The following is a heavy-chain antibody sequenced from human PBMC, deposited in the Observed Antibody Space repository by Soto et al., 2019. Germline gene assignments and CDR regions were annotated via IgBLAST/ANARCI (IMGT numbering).Heavy chain of an antibody. CDR3: SKVPPGSGWPCHYYGMDV. Sequence: GGSLRLSCAASGLTFTTYWMRWVRKAPGKGLEGVAKIKLDASDKSYADSVKARCTISRYNANNSLNLQMNNRSGEDTALYDCSKVPPGSGWPCHYYGMDVWGQGTTVTVSS. CDR2: IKLDASDK. CDR1: GLTFTTYW. J-gene: IGHJ6*02. D-gene: IGHD6-19*01. V-gene: IGHV3-7*01.